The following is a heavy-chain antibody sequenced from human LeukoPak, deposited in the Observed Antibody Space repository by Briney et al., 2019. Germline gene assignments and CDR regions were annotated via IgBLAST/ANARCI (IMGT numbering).Heavy chain of an antibody. D-gene: IGHD1-26*01. CDR3: AKDLLPVGASNYYFDY. Sequence: GGSLRLSCAASGFTFSSYAVNWVRQAPGKGLEWVSSLSGSGGATYYADSVKGRFSISRDNSKNTLYLQMNSLRVDDTAVYYCAKDLLPVGASNYYFDYWGQGTLVTVSS. CDR1: GFTFSSYA. CDR2: LSGSGGAT. V-gene: IGHV3-23*01. J-gene: IGHJ4*02.